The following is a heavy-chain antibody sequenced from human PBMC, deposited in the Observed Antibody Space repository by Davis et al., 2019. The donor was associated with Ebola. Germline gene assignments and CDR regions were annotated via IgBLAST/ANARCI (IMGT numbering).Heavy chain of an antibody. CDR1: GGSISSSSYY. D-gene: IGHD1-26*01. V-gene: IGHV4-39*01. Sequence: SETLSLTCTVSGGSISSSSYYWGWIRQPPGKGLEWIGSIYYSGSTYYNPSLKSRVTISVDTSKNQFSLKLSSVTAADTAVYYCARRGWDTFDYWGQGTLVTVSS. CDR3: ARRGWDTFDY. CDR2: IYYSGST. J-gene: IGHJ4*02.